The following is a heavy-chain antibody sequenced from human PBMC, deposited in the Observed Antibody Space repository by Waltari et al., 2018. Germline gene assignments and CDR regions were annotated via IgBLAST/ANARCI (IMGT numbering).Heavy chain of an antibody. J-gene: IGHJ4*02. D-gene: IGHD1-26*01. CDR1: GFTFSSYD. Sequence: EVQLLESGGGLVQPGGSLRLSCAASGFTFSSYDMSWVRQAPGKGLEVVSNIRASADNTYYADSVKGRFTTSRDNSKNTLYLQMNSLRAEDTAVYFCAIQSLSSGNYEWGQGTLVTVSS. V-gene: IGHV3-23*01. CDR2: IRASADNT. CDR3: AIQSLSSGNYE.